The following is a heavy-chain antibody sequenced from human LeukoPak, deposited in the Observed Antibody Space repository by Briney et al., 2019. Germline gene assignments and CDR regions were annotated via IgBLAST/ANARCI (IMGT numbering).Heavy chain of an antibody. D-gene: IGHD6-13*01. Sequence: GGSLRLSCAASGFTFSSYAMSWVRQAPGKGLEWVSAISGSGGSTYYADSVKGRFTISRDNSKNTLYLQMNSLRAEDTAVYYCAKDQRDSSSWFLGSGCYFDYWGQGTLVTVSS. CDR3: AKDQRDSSSWFLGSGCYFDY. J-gene: IGHJ4*02. CDR1: GFTFSSYA. V-gene: IGHV3-23*01. CDR2: ISGSGGST.